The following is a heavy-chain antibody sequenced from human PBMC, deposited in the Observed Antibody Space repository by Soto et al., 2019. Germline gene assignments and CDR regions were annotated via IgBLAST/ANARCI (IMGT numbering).Heavy chain of an antibody. Sequence: ASVKVSCKASGYTFTIYGFSWVRQAPGQGLEWMGWISAYNGNTNYAQRLQGRVTMTTDTSTSTAYMELRSLRSDDTAVYYCAREGSRPYYYYGMDVWGQGTTVTVSS. V-gene: IGHV1-18*01. CDR2: ISAYNGNT. D-gene: IGHD1-26*01. J-gene: IGHJ6*02. CDR3: AREGSRPYYYYGMDV. CDR1: GYTFTIYG.